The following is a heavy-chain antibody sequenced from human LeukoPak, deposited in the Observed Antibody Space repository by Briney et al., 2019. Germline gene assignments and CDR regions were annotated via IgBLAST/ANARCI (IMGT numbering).Heavy chain of an antibody. CDR2: ISYDGSNK. CDR3: ASKNYYYYYMDV. J-gene: IGHJ6*03. CDR1: GFTFSSYG. V-gene: IGHV3-30*03. Sequence: HSGRSLRLSCAASGFTFSSYGMHWVRQAPGKGLEWVAVISYDGSNKYYADSVKGRFTISRDNSKNTLYLQMNSLRAEDTAVYYCASKNYYYYYMDVWGKGTTVTISS.